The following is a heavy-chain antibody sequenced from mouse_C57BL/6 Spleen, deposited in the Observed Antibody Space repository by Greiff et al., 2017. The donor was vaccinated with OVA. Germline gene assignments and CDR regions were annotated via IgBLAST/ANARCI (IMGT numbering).Heavy chain of an antibody. CDR2: IYWDDDK. J-gene: IGHJ3*01. CDR1: GFSLSTSGMG. V-gene: IGHV8-12*01. D-gene: IGHD1-1*01. CDR3: ARSYYYGSRFAY. Sequence: VKLVESGPGILQSSQTLSLTCSFSGFSLSTSGMGVSWIRQPSGKGLEWLAHIYWDDDKRYNPSLKSRLTISKDTSRNQVFLKITSVDTADTATYYCARSYYYGSRFAYWGQGTLVTVSA.